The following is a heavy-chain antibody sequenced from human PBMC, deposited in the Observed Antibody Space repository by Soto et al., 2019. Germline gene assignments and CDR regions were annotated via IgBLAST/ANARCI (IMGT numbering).Heavy chain of an antibody. CDR1: GYSFTSYW. Sequence: GESLKISCKGSGYSFTSYWISWVRQMPGKGLEWMGIIYPGDSDTRYSPSFQGQVTISADKSISTAYLQWSSLKASDTAMYYCARHVLDTFNAFDIWGQGTMVTVSS. CDR3: ARHVLDTFNAFDI. V-gene: IGHV5-51*01. D-gene: IGHD5-18*01. CDR2: IYPGDSDT. J-gene: IGHJ3*02.